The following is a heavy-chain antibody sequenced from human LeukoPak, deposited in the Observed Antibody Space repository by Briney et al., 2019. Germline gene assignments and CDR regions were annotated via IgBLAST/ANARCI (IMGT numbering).Heavy chain of an antibody. CDR1: GFTFSSYA. D-gene: IGHD3-10*01. J-gene: IGHJ4*02. Sequence: GGSLRLSCAASGFTFSSYAMSWVRQAPGKGLEWVPAISGSGGSTYYADSVKGRFTISRDNSKNTLYLQMNSLRAEDTAVYYCAKGDGSGSYGLFDYWGQGTLVTVSS. V-gene: IGHV3-23*01. CDR2: ISGSGGST. CDR3: AKGDGSGSYGLFDY.